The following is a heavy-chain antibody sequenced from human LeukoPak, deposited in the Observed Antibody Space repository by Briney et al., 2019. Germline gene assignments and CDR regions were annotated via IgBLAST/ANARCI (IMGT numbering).Heavy chain of an antibody. CDR2: ISGSGGAT. Sequence: GGSLRLSCAASGFTFSSYAMSWVRQAPGKGLEWVSAISGSGGATYYADSVKGRFTISRDNSKNTLYLQMNSLRAEDTAVYYCARGRYPVRGVIIKIPHFDYWGQGTLVTVSS. V-gene: IGHV3-23*01. J-gene: IGHJ4*02. D-gene: IGHD3-10*01. CDR3: ARGRYPVRGVIIKIPHFDY. CDR1: GFTFSSYA.